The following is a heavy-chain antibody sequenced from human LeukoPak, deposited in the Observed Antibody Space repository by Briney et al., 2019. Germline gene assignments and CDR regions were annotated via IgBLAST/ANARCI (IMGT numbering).Heavy chain of an antibody. Sequence: SSETLSLTCTLSGGSISRGGYYWGWIRQHPGKGLEWFGDVYYSGSTYYNPAHKSRVAISVDTSKNQFSLKLSSVTAADTAVYYCARDRLHYGMDVWGQGTTVTVSS. V-gene: IGHV4-31*03. CDR3: ARDRLHYGMDV. CDR2: VYYSGST. J-gene: IGHJ6*02. CDR1: GGSISRGGYY.